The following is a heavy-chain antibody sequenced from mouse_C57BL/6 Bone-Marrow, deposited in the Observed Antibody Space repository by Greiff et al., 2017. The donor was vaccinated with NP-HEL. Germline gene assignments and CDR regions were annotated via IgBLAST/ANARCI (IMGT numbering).Heavy chain of an antibody. D-gene: IGHD1-1*01. CDR1: GYTFTSYW. Sequence: QVQLQQSGAELVRPGSSVKLSCKASGYTFTSYWMHWVKQRPIQGLEWIGNIDTSDSETHYNQKFKDKATLTVDKSSSTAYRQLSSLTSEDSAVYYCERRHTVRYYAMDYWGQGTSVTVSS. J-gene: IGHJ4*01. CDR3: ERRHTVRYYAMDY. CDR2: IDTSDSET. V-gene: IGHV1-52*01.